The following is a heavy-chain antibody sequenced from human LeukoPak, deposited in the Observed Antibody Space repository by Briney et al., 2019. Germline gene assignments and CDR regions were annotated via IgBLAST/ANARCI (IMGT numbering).Heavy chain of an antibody. Sequence: GGSLRLSCAASGFTFSSYAMSWVRQAPGKGLEWVSAIIGSGSSTYYADCVKGRFTISRDNSKNTLFLQMNSLRAEDTAVYYCAKDRAQQLVLDFWGQGTLVTVSS. J-gene: IGHJ4*02. D-gene: IGHD6-13*01. CDR2: IIGSGSST. V-gene: IGHV3-23*01. CDR1: GFTFSSYA. CDR3: AKDRAQQLVLDF.